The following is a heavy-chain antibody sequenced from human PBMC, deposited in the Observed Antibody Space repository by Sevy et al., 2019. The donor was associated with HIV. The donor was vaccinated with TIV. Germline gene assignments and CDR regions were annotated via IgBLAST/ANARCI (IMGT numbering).Heavy chain of an antibody. Sequence: GGSLRLSCAASGFTFSSYSMNWVRQAPGKGLEWVSSISSSSSYIYYADSVKGRFTISRDNAKNSLYLQMNSLRAEDTAVYYCVRDLYGSGSYEFDYWGQGTLVTVSS. CDR2: ISSSSSYI. CDR1: GFTFSSYS. CDR3: VRDLYGSGSYEFDY. V-gene: IGHV3-21*01. D-gene: IGHD3-10*01. J-gene: IGHJ4*02.